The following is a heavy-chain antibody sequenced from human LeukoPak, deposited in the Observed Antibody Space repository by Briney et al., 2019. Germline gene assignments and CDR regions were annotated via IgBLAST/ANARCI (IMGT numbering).Heavy chain of an antibody. V-gene: IGHV4-39*01. CDR1: GASVTSGGFY. CDR2: VYYTGSA. CDR3: ARHSGSGSLSRPFDP. D-gene: IGHD3-10*01. Sequence: SETLSLTCSVSGASVTSGGFYWGWLRQPPGKGPEWIATVYYTGSAYYNPSLKSRVTISIDTSKNQFSLRLTSVTATDAAIYHCARHSGSGSLSRPFDPWGQGTLVTVSS. J-gene: IGHJ5*02.